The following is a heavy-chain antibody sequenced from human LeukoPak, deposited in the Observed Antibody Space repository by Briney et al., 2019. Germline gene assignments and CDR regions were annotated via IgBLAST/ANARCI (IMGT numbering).Heavy chain of an antibody. V-gene: IGHV3-20*04. CDR1: GFTFDDYG. CDR2: INWNGGST. CDR3: VRPYSGSHGDAFDI. Sequence: PGGSLRLSCAASGFTFDDYGMNWVRQAPGKGLEWVSGINWNGGSTGYADSVKGRFTISRDNAKNSLYVQMNSLRAEDTALYYCVRPYSGSHGDAFDIWGQGTMVTVSS. D-gene: IGHD1-26*01. J-gene: IGHJ3*02.